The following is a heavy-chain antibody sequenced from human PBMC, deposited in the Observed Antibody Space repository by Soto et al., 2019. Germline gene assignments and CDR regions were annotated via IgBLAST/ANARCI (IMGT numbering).Heavy chain of an antibody. V-gene: IGHV3-30-3*01. J-gene: IGHJ6*02. CDR1: GFTFSSYA. D-gene: IGHD6-13*01. CDR3: ARDPTPRIAAAGLYGMDV. CDR2: ISYDGSNK. Sequence: PGGSLRLSCAASGFTFSSYAMHWVRQAPGKGLEWVAVISYDGSNKYYADSVKGRFTISRDNSKNTLYLQMNSLRAEDTAVYYCARDPTPRIAAAGLYGMDVWGQGTTVTVSS.